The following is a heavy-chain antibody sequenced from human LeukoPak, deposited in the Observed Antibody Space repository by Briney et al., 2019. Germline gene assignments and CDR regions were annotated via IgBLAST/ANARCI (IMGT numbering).Heavy chain of an antibody. J-gene: IGHJ5*02. CDR3: TRDRDCSSASCYLFDP. V-gene: IGHV4-4*07. D-gene: IGHD2-2*01. Sequence: PSETLSLTCTVSGGSISSYYWSRIRQPAGKGLEWIGRIYTSGSTNYNPSLKSRVTMSVDTSKNRFSLKLSSVTAADTAVYYCTRDRDCSSASCYLFDPWGQGTLVTVSS. CDR1: GGSISSYY. CDR2: IYTSGST.